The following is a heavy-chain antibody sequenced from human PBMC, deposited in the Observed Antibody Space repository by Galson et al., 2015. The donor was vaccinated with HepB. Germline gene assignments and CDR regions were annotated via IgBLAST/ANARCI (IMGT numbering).Heavy chain of an antibody. Sequence: SLRLSCAASGFTFSSYSMNWVRQAPGKGLEWVSSISSSSSYIYYADSVKGRFTISRDNARNSLYLQMNSLRAEDTAVYYCARDKKGYYDSSGYYPDYWGQGTLVTVSS. V-gene: IGHV3-21*01. CDR2: ISSSSSYI. CDR3: ARDKKGYYDSSGYYPDY. CDR1: GFTFSSYS. J-gene: IGHJ4*02. D-gene: IGHD3-22*01.